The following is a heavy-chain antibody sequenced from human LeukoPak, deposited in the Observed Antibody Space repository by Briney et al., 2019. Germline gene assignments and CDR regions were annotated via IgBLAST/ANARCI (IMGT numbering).Heavy chain of an antibody. CDR1: GYTFTGYY. D-gene: IGHD3-3*01. CDR3: ARDNTIFGVVGYYMDV. J-gene: IGHJ6*03. Sequence: ASVKVSCKASGYTFTGYYMHWVRQAPGQGLEWMGWINPNSGGTNYAQKFQGRVTMTRDTSISTAYMELSRLRSDDTAVYYCARDNTIFGVVGYYMDVWGKGTTVTVSS. CDR2: INPNSGGT. V-gene: IGHV1-2*02.